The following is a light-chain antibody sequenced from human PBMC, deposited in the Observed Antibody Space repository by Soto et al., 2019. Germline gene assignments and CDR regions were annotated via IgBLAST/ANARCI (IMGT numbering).Light chain of an antibody. CDR2: ADN. J-gene: IGLJ1*01. V-gene: IGLV1-40*01. CDR1: SSNVGPGDA. Sequence: QAVVTQPPSISGAPGQRVTISCTGASSNVGPGDAVHWYQHIPGTAPKLLIYADNSRPSGVPDRFSASKSGTSASLAITGLQAEDEADYYCQSFDNGRLAYVFGTGTKLTVL. CDR3: QSFDNGRLAYV.